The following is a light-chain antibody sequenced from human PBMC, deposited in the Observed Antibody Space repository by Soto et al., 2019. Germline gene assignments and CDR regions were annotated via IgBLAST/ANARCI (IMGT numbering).Light chain of an antibody. CDR1: QSVSTN. Sequence: IVMTQSPATLSVSPGERATLSCRASQSVSTNLAWYQQKPGQAPRRLIYGASTRATGIPARFSGSGSGTEFTLTISSLQSEDFAVYYCQQYSSWPPITFGQGTRLEIK. CDR3: QQYSSWPPIT. V-gene: IGKV3-15*01. CDR2: GAS. J-gene: IGKJ5*01.